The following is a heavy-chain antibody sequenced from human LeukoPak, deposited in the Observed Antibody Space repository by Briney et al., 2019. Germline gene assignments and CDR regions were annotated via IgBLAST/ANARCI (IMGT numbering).Heavy chain of an antibody. CDR1: GGSISSSSYY. CDR3: ARGGWLLFGD. D-gene: IGHD3-3*01. Sequence: SQTLSLTCTVSGGSISSSSYYWGWIRQPPGKGLEWIGSIYYSGSTYYNPSLKSRVTISVDTSKNQFSLKLSSVTAADTAVYYCARGGWLLFGDWGQGTLVTVSS. J-gene: IGHJ4*02. CDR2: IYYSGST. V-gene: IGHV4-39*01.